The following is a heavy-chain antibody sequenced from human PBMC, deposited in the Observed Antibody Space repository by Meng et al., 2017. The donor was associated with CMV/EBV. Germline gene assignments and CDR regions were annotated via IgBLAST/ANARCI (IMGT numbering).Heavy chain of an antibody. D-gene: IGHD2-2*01. CDR2: IYYSGST. V-gene: IGHV4-39*07. Sequence: SSSYYWGWIRQPLGKGLEWIGSIYYSGSTYYNPSLKSRVTISVDTSKNQFSLKLSSVTAADTAVYYCARDTDLIVVVPAAHRWFDPWGQGTLVTVSS. CDR3: ARDTDLIVVVPAAHRWFDP. J-gene: IGHJ5*02. CDR1: SSSYY.